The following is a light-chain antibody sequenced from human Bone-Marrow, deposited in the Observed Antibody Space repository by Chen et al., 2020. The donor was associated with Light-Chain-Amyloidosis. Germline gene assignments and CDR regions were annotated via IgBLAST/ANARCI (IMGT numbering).Light chain of an antibody. J-gene: IGLJ2*01. CDR3: QSADSSGTYEVI. CDR1: DLPTKY. CDR2: RDT. V-gene: IGLV3-25*03. Sequence: SYELTQPPSVSVSPGQTARITCSGDDLPTKYAYWYQKKPGQAPVLVIHRDTERPSGISERFSGSSSGTTATLTISGVQAEDEADYHWQSADSSGTYEVIFGGGTKLTVL.